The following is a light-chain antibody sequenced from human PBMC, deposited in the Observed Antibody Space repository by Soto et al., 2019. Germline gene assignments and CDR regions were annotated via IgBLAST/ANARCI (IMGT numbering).Light chain of an antibody. V-gene: IGLV2-14*01. J-gene: IGLJ2*01. CDR1: NSDVGAYDY. CDR2: EVS. CDR3: TSYTSSSTVV. Sequence: SVLTQPASVSGSPGQSITISCTGTNSDVGAYDYVSWYQQHPGKAPKLMIYEVSNRPSGVSNRFSGSKSGNTASLTISGLQAEDEADYYCTSYTSSSTVVFGGGTKLTVL.